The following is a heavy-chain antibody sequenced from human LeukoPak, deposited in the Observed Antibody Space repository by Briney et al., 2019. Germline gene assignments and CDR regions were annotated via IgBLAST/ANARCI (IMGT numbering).Heavy chain of an antibody. J-gene: IGHJ4*02. CDR1: GFTVSSNY. CDR3: AREGVVAAAEPGGFDY. CDR2: IHSGGST. Sequence: GGSLRLSCAASGFTVSSNYMSWVRQAPGKGLEWVSVIHSGGSTYYADSVKGRFTISRGNSKNTLYLQMNSLRAEDTAVYYCAREGVVAAAEPGGFDYWGQGTLVTVSS. D-gene: IGHD6-13*01. V-gene: IGHV3-53*01.